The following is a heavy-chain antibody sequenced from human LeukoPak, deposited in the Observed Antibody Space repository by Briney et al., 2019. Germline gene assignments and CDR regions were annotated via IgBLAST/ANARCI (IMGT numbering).Heavy chain of an antibody. CDR2: IFSSGSS. V-gene: IGHV4-4*07. CDR3: AREGGGFDY. CDR1: GGSISSYS. D-gene: IGHD3-16*01. Sequence: SETLSLTCSVSGGSISSYSWSWIRQPAGKGLDWIGRIFSSGSSKYNPSLKSRVIMSVDTSKNQFSLKLTSVTAADTAVYYCAREGGGFDYWGQGTPVTVSS. J-gene: IGHJ4*02.